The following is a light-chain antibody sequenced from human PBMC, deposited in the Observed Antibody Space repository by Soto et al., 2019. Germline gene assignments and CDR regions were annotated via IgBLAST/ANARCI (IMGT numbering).Light chain of an antibody. V-gene: IGKV1-5*03. CDR2: KTS. J-gene: IGKJ4*02. CDR1: QIISNR. Sequence: DIQMTQSPSTLSASVGDRVTITCRASQIISNRLAWYQQKPGKAPKLLIYKTSSLESGVRARFSGSGSGTEFSLTISSLQPDDFATYFCQHYDTYSPFGGGTKVEIK. CDR3: QHYDTYSP.